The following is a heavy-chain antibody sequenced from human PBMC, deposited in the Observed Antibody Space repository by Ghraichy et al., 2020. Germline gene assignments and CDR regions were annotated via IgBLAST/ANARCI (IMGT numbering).Heavy chain of an antibody. CDR2: IIPIHGTA. V-gene: IGHV1-69*05. CDR1: GGTFTSYA. Sequence: SVKVSCKASGGTFTSYAISWVRQAPGQGLEWMGGIIPIHGTANYAQMFQGRVTITTDESTSTAYMELSSLRSEDTAVYYCARVRNFGVINGWFDPWGQGTLVSVSS. D-gene: IGHD3-3*01. J-gene: IGHJ5*02. CDR3: ARVRNFGVINGWFDP.